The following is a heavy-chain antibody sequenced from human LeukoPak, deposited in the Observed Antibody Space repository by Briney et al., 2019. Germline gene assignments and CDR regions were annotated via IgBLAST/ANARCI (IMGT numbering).Heavy chain of an antibody. Sequence: PSETLSLTCTVSGGSISSGGYYWSWIRQHPGKGLEWIGYIYYSGSTHYNPSLKSRVTISVDTSKNQFSLKLSSVTAADTAVYYCASRITTSYYYGMDVWGQGTTVTVSS. D-gene: IGHD3-10*01. CDR1: GGSISSGGYY. J-gene: IGHJ6*02. CDR3: ASRITTSYYYGMDV. CDR2: IYYSGST. V-gene: IGHV4-31*03.